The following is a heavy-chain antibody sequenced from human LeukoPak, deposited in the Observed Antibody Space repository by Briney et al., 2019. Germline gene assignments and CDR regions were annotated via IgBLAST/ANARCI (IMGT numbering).Heavy chain of an antibody. CDR1: GGSISSGSYY. CDR2: IYTSGST. Sequence: SQTLSLTCTVSGGSISSGSYYWSWNRQPAGKGLEWIGRIYTSGSTNYNPSLKSRVTISVDTSKNQFSLKLSSVTAADTAVYYCARAELYYFDYWGQGTLVTVSS. CDR3: ARAELYYFDY. D-gene: IGHD1-26*01. J-gene: IGHJ4*02. V-gene: IGHV4-61*02.